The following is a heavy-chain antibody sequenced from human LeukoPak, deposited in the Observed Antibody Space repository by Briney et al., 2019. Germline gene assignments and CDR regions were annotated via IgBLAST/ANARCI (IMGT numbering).Heavy chain of an antibody. J-gene: IGHJ4*02. CDR2: IISIFGTA. V-gene: IGHV1-69*13. CDR1: GSTFSSYA. D-gene: IGHD5-12*01. CDR3: AGGPLGYSGYRDFDY. Sequence: ASVKVSCKASGSTFSSYAISWVRQAPGQGLEWMGGIISIFGTANYAQKFQGRVTITADESTSTAYMELSSLRSEDTAVYYCAGGPLGYSGYRDFDYWGQGTLVTVSS.